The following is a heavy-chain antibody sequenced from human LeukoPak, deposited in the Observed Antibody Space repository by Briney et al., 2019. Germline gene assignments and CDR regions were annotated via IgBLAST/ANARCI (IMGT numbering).Heavy chain of an antibody. J-gene: IGHJ4*02. CDR1: RGTFSKYA. D-gene: IGHD3-22*01. CDR3: ARDDDRAREIDY. V-gene: IGHV1-69*04. CDR2: IIPILNIT. Sequence: SVKVSCKASRGTFSKYAISWVRQAPGQGLEWMGRIIPILNITHYAQKFQGRVTIAADESTSTAYMELSSLRSEDTAMYYCARDDDRAREIDYWGQGTLVTVSS.